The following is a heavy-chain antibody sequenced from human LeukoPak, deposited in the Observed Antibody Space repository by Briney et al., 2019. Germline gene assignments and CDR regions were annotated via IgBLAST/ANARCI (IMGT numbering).Heavy chain of an antibody. D-gene: IGHD2-8*01. CDR1: GFTFSSYA. V-gene: IGHV3-23*01. Sequence: GGSLRLPCAASGFTFSSYAMSWVRQAPGEGLEWVSAISGSGGSTYYADSVKGRFTISRDNSKNTLYLQMNSLRAEDTAVYYCAPDRGLRWFDPWGQGTLVTVSS. J-gene: IGHJ5*02. CDR3: APDRGLRWFDP. CDR2: ISGSGGST.